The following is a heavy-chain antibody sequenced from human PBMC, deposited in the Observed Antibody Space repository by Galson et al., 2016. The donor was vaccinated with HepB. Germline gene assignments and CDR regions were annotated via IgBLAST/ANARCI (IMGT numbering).Heavy chain of an antibody. D-gene: IGHD3-3*01. CDR1: GGSISSSSYH. CDR3: AGVETILGVPYGMDV. J-gene: IGHJ6*02. V-gene: IGHV4-39*07. CDR2: INYSGST. Sequence: SETLSLTCTVSGGSISSSSYHWGWIRQSPGKGLEWIGSINYSGSTYYNPSLKSRVTISVDTSKNQFSLNLSSVTAADTAVYYCAGVETILGVPYGMDVWGQGTTVTVSS.